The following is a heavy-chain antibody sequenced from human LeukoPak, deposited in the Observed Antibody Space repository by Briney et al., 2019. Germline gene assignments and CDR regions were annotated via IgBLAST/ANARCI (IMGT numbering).Heavy chain of an antibody. J-gene: IGHJ4*02. Sequence: KPSETLSLTCAVYGGSFSGYYWSWIRQPPGKGLEWIGEINHSGSTNYNPSLKSRVTISVDTSKNQFSLKLSSVTAADTAVYYCARRQWLLPFDYWGQGTLVTVSS. CDR3: ARRQWLLPFDY. V-gene: IGHV4-34*01. CDR2: INHSGST. D-gene: IGHD6-19*01. CDR1: GGSFSGYY.